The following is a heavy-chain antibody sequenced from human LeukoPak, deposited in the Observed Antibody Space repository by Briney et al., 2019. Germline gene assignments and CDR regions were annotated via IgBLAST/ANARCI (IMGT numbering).Heavy chain of an antibody. V-gene: IGHV3-23*01. Sequence: PGGSLRLSCAASGFIFNNYGLVWVRQAPGKGLEWVSAISNDGGGTTYADFVKGRFSVSRDNSKNTLFLQMNSLRAEDTALYYCAQGSSGYFFDLWGQGTLVSVSS. CDR2: ISNDGGGT. J-gene: IGHJ4*02. CDR1: GFIFNNYG. D-gene: IGHD3-22*01. CDR3: AQGSSGYFFDL.